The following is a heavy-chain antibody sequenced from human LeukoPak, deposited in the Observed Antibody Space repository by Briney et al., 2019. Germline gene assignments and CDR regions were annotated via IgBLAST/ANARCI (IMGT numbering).Heavy chain of an antibody. D-gene: IGHD3-10*01. V-gene: IGHV4-34*01. Sequence: SETLSLTCVVYRGSFSGYYWSWIRQPPGRGLEWIGEIYHSGSTNYNPSLKSRVTISVDTSKKQFSLKLSSVTAADTAVYYWARDDRTPRITMVRGGYMDVWGKGTTVTVSS. J-gene: IGHJ6*03. CDR1: RGSFSGYY. CDR3: ARDDRTPRITMVRGGYMDV. CDR2: IYHSGST.